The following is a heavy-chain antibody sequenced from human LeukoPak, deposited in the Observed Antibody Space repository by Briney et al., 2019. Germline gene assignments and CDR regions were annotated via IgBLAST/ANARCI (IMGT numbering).Heavy chain of an antibody. Sequence: GGSLRLSCAASGFTFSSYAMSWVRQAPGKGLEWVSAISGSGGSTYYADSMKGRFTISGDNSKNTLYLQMNSLRAEDTAVYYCAKDLGPEKVYWGQGTLVTVSS. V-gene: IGHV3-23*01. CDR2: ISGSGGST. CDR3: AKDLGPEKVY. J-gene: IGHJ4*02. CDR1: GFTFSSYA.